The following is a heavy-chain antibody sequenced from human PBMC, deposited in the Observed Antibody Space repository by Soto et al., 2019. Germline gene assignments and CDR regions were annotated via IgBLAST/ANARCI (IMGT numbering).Heavy chain of an antibody. V-gene: IGHV3-74*01. CDR2: INGDGSST. D-gene: IGHD2-15*01. J-gene: IGHJ6*02. CDR3: ARGYCSGGSCSTGGMDV. Sequence: GGSLRLSCAASGFTFSTYWMHWVRQAPGKGLVWVSRINGDGSSTSYADSVKGRFTISRDNAKNTLYLQMNSLRAEDTAVYYCARGYCSGGSCSTGGMDVWGQGTTVTVSS. CDR1: GFTFSTYW.